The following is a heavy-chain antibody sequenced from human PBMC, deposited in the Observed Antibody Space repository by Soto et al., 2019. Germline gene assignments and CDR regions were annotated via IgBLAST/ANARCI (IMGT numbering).Heavy chain of an antibody. J-gene: IGHJ6*02. D-gene: IGHD3-10*01. V-gene: IGHV4-34*01. CDR2: IDQTGRT. CDR1: GESFSDYF. CDR3: ARGVGSARDYGLDV. Sequence: QVQLQQWGAGLLKPSETLSLTCAVSGESFSDYFWSWIRQPPGKGLEWIGEIDQTGRTNYNPSLKSRVIMSLDTSKNQSSLNLSSVTAADTVMYYCARGVGSARDYGLDVWGQGTTVTVS.